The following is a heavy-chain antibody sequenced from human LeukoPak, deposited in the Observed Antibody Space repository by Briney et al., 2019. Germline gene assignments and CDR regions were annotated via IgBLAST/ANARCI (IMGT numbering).Heavy chain of an antibody. CDR2: IYHSGST. CDR1: GGSISSSNW. CDR3: ARSGDYGDYVRGWLNP. J-gene: IGHJ5*02. D-gene: IGHD4-17*01. V-gene: IGHV4-4*02. Sequence: SETLSLTCAVSGGSISSSNWWSWVRQPPGKGLEWIGEIYHSGSTNYNPSLKSRVTISVDMSKNQFSLKLSSVTAADTAVYYCARSGDYGDYVRGWLNPYSQGTLVTVSS.